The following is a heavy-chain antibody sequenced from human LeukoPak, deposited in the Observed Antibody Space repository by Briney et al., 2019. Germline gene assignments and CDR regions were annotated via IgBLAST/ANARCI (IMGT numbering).Heavy chain of an antibody. CDR2: IIPIFGTA. J-gene: IGHJ4*02. D-gene: IGHD6-19*01. CDR1: GGTFSSYA. V-gene: IGHV1-69*01. CDR3: ARDKRSIAVAGTSVGFDY. Sequence: SVKVSCKASGGTFSSYAISWVRQAPEQGLEWMGGIIPIFGTANYAQKFQGRVTITADESTSTAYMELSSLRSEDTAVYYCARDKRSIAVAGTSVGFDYWGQGTLVTVSS.